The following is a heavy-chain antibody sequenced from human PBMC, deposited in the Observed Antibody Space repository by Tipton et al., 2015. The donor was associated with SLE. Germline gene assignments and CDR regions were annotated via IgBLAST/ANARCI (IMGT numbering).Heavy chain of an antibody. CDR2: INTGGGT. CDR3: ARAGGGDSNWFDP. V-gene: IGHV4-39*07. J-gene: IGHJ5*02. Sequence: TLSLTCTVSGGSITSSSYFWGWIRQSPGKGLEWIGNINTGGGTYRNPPLKSRVTISVDTSKNQFSLKLSSVTAADTAVYYCARAGGGDSNWFDPWGQGTLVTVSS. CDR1: GGSITSSSYF. D-gene: IGHD2-21*01.